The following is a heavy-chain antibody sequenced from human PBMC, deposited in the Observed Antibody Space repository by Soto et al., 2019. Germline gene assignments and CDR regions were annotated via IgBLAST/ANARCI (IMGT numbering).Heavy chain of an antibody. J-gene: IGHJ4*02. CDR2: ISYDGSNK. CDR1: GFTFSSYG. CDR3: AKSGARRLIAAPILY. V-gene: IGHV3-30*18. D-gene: IGHD6-13*01. Sequence: GGSLRLSCAASGFTFSSYGMHWVRQAPGKGLEWVAVISYDGSNKYYADSVKGRFTISRDNSKNTLYLQMNSLRAEDTAVYYCAKSGARRLIAAPILYWGQGTLVTVSS.